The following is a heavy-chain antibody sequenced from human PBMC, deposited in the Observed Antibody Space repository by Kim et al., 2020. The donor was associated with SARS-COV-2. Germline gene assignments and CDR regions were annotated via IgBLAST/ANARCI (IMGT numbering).Heavy chain of an antibody. V-gene: IGHV4-34*01. J-gene: IGHJ4*02. Sequence: SETLSLTCAVYVGSFSGYYWTWIRQPPGRGLEWIGEISHSGSTNYNPSLTSRVTISVDTSKNQFSLKLNSVTAADRGVYFCARGRYGSGRDYYLDYWGRGTLVTVSS. D-gene: IGHD6-19*01. CDR2: ISHSGST. CDR3: ARGRYGSGRDYYLDY. CDR1: VGSFSGYY.